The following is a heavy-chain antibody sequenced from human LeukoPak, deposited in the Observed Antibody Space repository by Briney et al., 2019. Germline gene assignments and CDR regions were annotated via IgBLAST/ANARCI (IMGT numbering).Heavy chain of an antibody. CDR2: ISYTGTYI. CDR1: GFTFSSYA. J-gene: IGHJ4*02. V-gene: IGHV3-21*04. D-gene: IGHD1-26*01. Sequence: PGGSLRLSRAASGFTFSSYAMSWVRPAPGKGLEWVSSISYTGTYIYYADSVKGRFTISRDNAQNSLYLQMNSLRAEDTAIYYCVRDRGTYRPIDYWGQGTLVTVSS. CDR3: VRDRGTYRPIDY.